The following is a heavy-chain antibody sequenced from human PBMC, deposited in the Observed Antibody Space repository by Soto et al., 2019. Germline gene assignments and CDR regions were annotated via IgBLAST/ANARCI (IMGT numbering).Heavy chain of an antibody. CDR1: GYSFTSYW. CDR3: ARRGEGYCSGGSCYSSYYYYGMDV. J-gene: IGHJ6*02. CDR2: IDPSDSYT. V-gene: IGHV5-10-1*01. D-gene: IGHD2-15*01. Sequence: PGESLKISCKGSGYSFTSYWISWVRQMPGKGLEGMGRIDPSDSYTNYSPSFQGHVTISADKSISTAYLQWSSLKASDTAMYYCARRGEGYCSGGSCYSSYYYYGMDVWGQGTRVTVSS.